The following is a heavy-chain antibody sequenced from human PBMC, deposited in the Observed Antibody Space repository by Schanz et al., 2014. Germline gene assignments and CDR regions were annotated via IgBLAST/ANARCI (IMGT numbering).Heavy chain of an antibody. CDR1: GFGFSSYS. V-gene: IGHV3-23*03. CDR3: AKNQYDDVDLSSFYFDF. J-gene: IGHJ4*02. CDR2: VHPGGST. D-gene: IGHD3-10*02. Sequence: EVQLLESGGGLVQPGGSLRLSCAASGFGFSSYSMNWVRQAPGKGLEWVSFVHPGGSTYYPDSVKGRFTISRDSSKNTLYLQMNSLRPEDTAIYYCAKNQYDDVDLSSFYFDFWGQGTLVTVSS.